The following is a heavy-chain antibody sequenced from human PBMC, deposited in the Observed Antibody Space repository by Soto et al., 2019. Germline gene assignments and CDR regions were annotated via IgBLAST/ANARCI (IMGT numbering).Heavy chain of an antibody. Sequence: SETLSLTCTVSGGSISSYYWSWIRQPPGKGLEWIGYIYYSGSTNYNPSLKSRVTISVDTSKNQFSLKLSSVTAADTAVYYCARHLYGSGERFDPWGQGNLVPVSS. CDR1: GGSISSYY. D-gene: IGHD3-10*01. CDR2: IYYSGST. V-gene: IGHV4-59*08. J-gene: IGHJ5*02. CDR3: ARHLYGSGERFDP.